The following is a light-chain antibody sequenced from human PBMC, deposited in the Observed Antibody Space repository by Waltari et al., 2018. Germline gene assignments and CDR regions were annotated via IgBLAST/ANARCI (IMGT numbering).Light chain of an antibody. CDR2: EDS. V-gene: IGLV1-51*02. CDR3: GTWDSSLSGAV. CDR1: SSNIGNHY. Sequence: QSVLTQPPSVSAAPGQRVTLSCPGGSSNIGNHYFSWYRQFPGTAPKLLIYEDSERPSGIPGRFSGSKSGTSATLDITGLQAGDEADYYCGTWDSSLSGAVFGGGTHLTVL. J-gene: IGLJ7*01.